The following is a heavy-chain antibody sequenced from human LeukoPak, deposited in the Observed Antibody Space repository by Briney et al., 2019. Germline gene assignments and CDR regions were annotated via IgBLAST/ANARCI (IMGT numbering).Heavy chain of an antibody. CDR1: GGTFSTYV. Sequence: ASVKVSCKASGGTFSTYVISWVRQASGQGLEWMGGITPIFGTAKYAQKFQGRVTITADESTSTAYMELSSLRSEDTAVYYCASDAAIYDSSGYYYLWWGQGTLVTVSS. D-gene: IGHD3-22*01. V-gene: IGHV1-69*01. CDR3: ASDAAIYDSSGYYYLW. CDR2: ITPIFGTA. J-gene: IGHJ4*02.